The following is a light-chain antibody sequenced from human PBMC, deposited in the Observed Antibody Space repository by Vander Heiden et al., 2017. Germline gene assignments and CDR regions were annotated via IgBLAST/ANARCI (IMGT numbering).Light chain of an antibody. CDR3: QSYDSSLSVL. CDR1: SSNIGAGYA. Sequence: QSVLTQPPSVSGAPGQRVTIPCTGRSSNIGAGYAVHWYQQLPGTAPKLLMYSNSNRPSGVPDRFSGSKSGTSASLAITGLQAEDEADYYCQSYDSSLSVLFGGGTKLTVL. V-gene: IGLV1-40*01. CDR2: SNS. J-gene: IGLJ3*02.